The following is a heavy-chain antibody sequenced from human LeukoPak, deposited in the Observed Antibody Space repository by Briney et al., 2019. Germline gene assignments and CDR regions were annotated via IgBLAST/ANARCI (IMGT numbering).Heavy chain of an antibody. CDR3: ARGGSPVSFYYYYYGMDV. Sequence: GRSLRLPCAASGFTFSSYGMHWVRQAPGKGLEWVAVIWYDGSNKYYADSVKGRFTISRDNSKNTLYLQMNSLRAEDTAVYYCARGGSPVSFYYYYYGMDVWGQGTTVTVSS. V-gene: IGHV3-33*01. J-gene: IGHJ6*02. D-gene: IGHD2/OR15-2a*01. CDR1: GFTFSSYG. CDR2: IWYDGSNK.